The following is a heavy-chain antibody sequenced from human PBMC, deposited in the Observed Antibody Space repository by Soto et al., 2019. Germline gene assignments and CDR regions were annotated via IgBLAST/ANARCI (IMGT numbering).Heavy chain of an antibody. J-gene: IGHJ6*02. D-gene: IGHD3-10*01. V-gene: IGHV4-34*01. CDR1: GGSFSGYY. CDR3: ASGSVRGVTYGMDV. Sequence: SETLSLTCAVYGGSFSGYYWSWIRQPPGKGLEWIGEINHSGSTNSNPSLKSRVTISVDTSKNQFSLKLSSVTAADTAVYYCASGSVRGVTYGMDVWGQGTTVTVSS. CDR2: INHSGST.